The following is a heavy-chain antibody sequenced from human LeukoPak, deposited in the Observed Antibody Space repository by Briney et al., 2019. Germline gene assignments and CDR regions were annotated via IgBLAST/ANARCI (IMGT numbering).Heavy chain of an antibody. D-gene: IGHD4-23*01. CDR1: GGSFSGYY. CDR2: INHSGST. V-gene: IGHV4-34*01. J-gene: IGHJ5*02. CDR3: ARGRENDYGGNSDNWFDP. Sequence: SETLSLTCAVYGGSFSGYYWSWIRQPPGKGLEWIGEINHSGSTNYNPSLKSRVTISVDTSKNQFSLKLRSVTAADTAVYYCARGRENDYGGNSDNWFDPWGQGTLVTVSS.